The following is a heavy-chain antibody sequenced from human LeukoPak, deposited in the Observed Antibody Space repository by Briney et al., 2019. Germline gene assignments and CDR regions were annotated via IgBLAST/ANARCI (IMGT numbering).Heavy chain of an antibody. CDR2: MNPNSGNT. D-gene: IGHD2-2*01. CDR1: GYTFTSYD. CDR3: ARGFPPTYCSSTSCYPTNYYYYGMDV. J-gene: IGHJ6*02. Sequence: ASVKVSCTASGYTFTSYDINWVRQATGQGLEWMGWMNPNSGNTGYAQKFQGRVTMTRNTSISTAYMELSSLRSEDTAVYYCARGFPPTYCSSTSCYPTNYYYYGMDVWGQGTTVTVSS. V-gene: IGHV1-8*01.